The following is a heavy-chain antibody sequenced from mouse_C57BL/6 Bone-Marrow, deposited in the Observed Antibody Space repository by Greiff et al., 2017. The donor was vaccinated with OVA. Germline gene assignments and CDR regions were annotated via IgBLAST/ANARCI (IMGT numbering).Heavy chain of an antibody. Sequence: EVKLVESGGGLVKPGGSLKLSCAASGFTFSSYAMSWVRQTPEKRLEWVATISDGGSYTYYPDNVKGRFTISRDNAKNNLYLQMSHLKSEDTAMYYCASVHYYGSSYDWYFDVWGTGTTVTVSS. V-gene: IGHV5-4*03. CDR1: GFTFSSYA. J-gene: IGHJ1*03. CDR3: ASVHYYGSSYDWYFDV. CDR2: ISDGGSYT. D-gene: IGHD1-1*01.